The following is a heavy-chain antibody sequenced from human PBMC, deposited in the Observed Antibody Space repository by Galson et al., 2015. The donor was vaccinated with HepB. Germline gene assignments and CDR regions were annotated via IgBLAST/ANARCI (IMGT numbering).Heavy chain of an antibody. J-gene: IGHJ4*02. Sequence: SLRLSCAASGFTFSSYATSWVRQAPGKGLEWVSAISGSGGSTYYADSVKGRFTISRDNSKNTLYLQMNSLRAEDTAVYYCAKDGAQWLVPGIDYWGQGTLVTVSS. CDR2: ISGSGGST. V-gene: IGHV3-23*01. CDR3: AKDGAQWLVPGIDY. D-gene: IGHD6-19*01. CDR1: GFTFSSYA.